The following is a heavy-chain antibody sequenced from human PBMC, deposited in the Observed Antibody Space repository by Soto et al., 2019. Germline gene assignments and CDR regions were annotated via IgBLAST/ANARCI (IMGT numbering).Heavy chain of an antibody. CDR1: GGTFSSYA. CDR2: IIPIFGTA. CDR3: AKNPENYYYGMDV. Sequence: QVQLVQSGAEVKKPGSSVKVSCKASGGTFSSYAISWVRQAPGQGLEWMGGIIPIFGTADYAQKVQGTVTITADESTSTAYVELSSLRSEDTAVYYCAKNPENYYYGMDVWGQGTTVTVSS. J-gene: IGHJ6*02. V-gene: IGHV1-69*12.